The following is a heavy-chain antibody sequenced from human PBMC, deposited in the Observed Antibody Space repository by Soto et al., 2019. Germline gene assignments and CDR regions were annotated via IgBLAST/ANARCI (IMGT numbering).Heavy chain of an antibody. CDR2: ISYDGSNK. CDR1: GFTFSSYG. J-gene: IGHJ6*02. V-gene: IGHV3-30*18. CDR3: AKATGIAVADYYYYYGMDV. Sequence: QVQLVESGGGVVQPGRSLRLSCAASGFTFSSYGMHWVRQAPGKGLEWVAVISYDGSNKYYADSVKGRFTISRDNSKNTLYLQMNSLRAEDTAVYYCAKATGIAVADYYYYYGMDVWGQGTTVTVSS. D-gene: IGHD6-19*01.